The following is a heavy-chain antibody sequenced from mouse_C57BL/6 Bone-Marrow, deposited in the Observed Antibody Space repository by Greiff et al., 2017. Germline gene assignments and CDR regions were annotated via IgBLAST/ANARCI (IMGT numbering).Heavy chain of an antibody. Sequence: EVNVVESGGGLVKPGGSLKLSCAASGFTFSSYAMSWVRQTPEKRLEWVATISDGGSYTYYPDNVKGRFTISRDNAKNNLYLQMSHLKSEDTAMYYCARDSLFAYWGQGTLVTVSA. D-gene: IGHD2-12*01. CDR1: GFTFSSYA. J-gene: IGHJ3*01. CDR3: ARDSLFAY. CDR2: ISDGGSYT. V-gene: IGHV5-4*01.